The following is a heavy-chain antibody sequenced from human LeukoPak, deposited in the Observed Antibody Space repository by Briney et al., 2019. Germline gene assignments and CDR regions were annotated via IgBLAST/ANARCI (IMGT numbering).Heavy chain of an antibody. CDR3: ARGLGAADY. D-gene: IGHD1-26*01. Sequence: GGSLRLSCAASGFTFSSYSMNWVRQAPGKGLEWVSSISSSSSYIYYADSVKGRFSISRDNAKDSLYLQMNTLRAEDTAVYYCARGLGAADYWGQGTLVTVSS. V-gene: IGHV3-21*01. CDR1: GFTFSSYS. CDR2: ISSSSSYI. J-gene: IGHJ4*02.